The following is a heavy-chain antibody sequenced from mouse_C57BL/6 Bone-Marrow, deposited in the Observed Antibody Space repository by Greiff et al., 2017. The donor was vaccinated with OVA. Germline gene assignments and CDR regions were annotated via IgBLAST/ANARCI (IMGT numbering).Heavy chain of an antibody. D-gene: IGHD2-2*01. Sequence: QVQLKESGPGLVQPSQSLSITCTVSGFSLTSYGVHWVRQSPGKGLEWLGVIWRGGSTDYNAAFMSRLSITKDNSKSQVSFKMNSLQADDTAIYYCAKNPIYYGYDGWGGYAMDYWGQGTSVTVSS. CDR1: GFSLTSYG. V-gene: IGHV2-5*01. J-gene: IGHJ4*01. CDR3: AKNPIYYGYDGWGGYAMDY. CDR2: IWRGGST.